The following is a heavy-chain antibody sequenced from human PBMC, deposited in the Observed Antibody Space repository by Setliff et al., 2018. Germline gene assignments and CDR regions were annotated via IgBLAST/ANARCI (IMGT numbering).Heavy chain of an antibody. CDR2: IKQDESEK. CDR1: GFTFTNYW. J-gene: IGHJ3*02. CDR3: AREWQVGSGWVDTVDI. D-gene: IGHD1-26*01. Sequence: GGSLRLSCAASGFTFTNYWINWVRQAPGKGLERVANIKQDESEKHYVGSVKGRFTISRDNARNTLYLQMNSLRAEDTAVYFCAREWQVGSGWVDTVDIWGQGTMVTVSS. V-gene: IGHV3-7*01.